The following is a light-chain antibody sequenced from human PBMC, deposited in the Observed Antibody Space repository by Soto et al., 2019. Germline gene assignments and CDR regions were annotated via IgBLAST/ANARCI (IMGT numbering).Light chain of an antibody. CDR3: HLWDNTSDQPV. Sequence: SYELTQPPSVSVTPGQTARIPCGGTDIGTKSVHWYQQKPDQSPVLVVYDDSDRPSGIPERFSGSNSGNAATLTISRVEAGDEADYYCHLWDNTSDQPVFGGGTQLTVL. V-gene: IGLV3-21*02. CDR2: DDS. CDR1: DIGTKS. J-gene: IGLJ2*01.